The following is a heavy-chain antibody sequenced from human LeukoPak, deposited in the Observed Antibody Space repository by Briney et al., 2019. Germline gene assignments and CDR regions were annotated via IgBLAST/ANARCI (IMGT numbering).Heavy chain of an antibody. CDR3: ARGRYCSGHSCYFDY. CDR1: EFTFRSYE. CDR2: ISSTGNTI. Sequence: GESLRLSCAASEFTFRSYEMNWVRQAPGKGLEWISYISSTGNTIYYVDSVQGRFTISRDSAKNSLYLQMNSLRAEDTAVYYCARGRYCSGHSCYFDYWGQGTLVTVSS. J-gene: IGHJ4*02. D-gene: IGHD2-15*01. V-gene: IGHV3-48*03.